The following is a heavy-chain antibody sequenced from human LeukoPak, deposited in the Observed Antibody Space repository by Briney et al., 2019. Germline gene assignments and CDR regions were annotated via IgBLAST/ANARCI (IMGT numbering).Heavy chain of an antibody. CDR3: ARRYYYGSGSYGYYGMDV. Sequence: SETLSLTCTVSGYSITSGYYWGWIRQPPGKGLEWIGSIYHSGSTFYNPSLKSRVTISVDTSKNQVSLKLSSVTAADTAVYYCARRYYYGSGSYGYYGMDVWGQGTTVTVSS. D-gene: IGHD3-10*01. CDR2: IYHSGST. V-gene: IGHV4-38-2*02. CDR1: GYSITSGYY. J-gene: IGHJ6*02.